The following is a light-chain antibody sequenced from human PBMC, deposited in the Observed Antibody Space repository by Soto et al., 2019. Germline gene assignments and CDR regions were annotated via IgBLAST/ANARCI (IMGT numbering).Light chain of an antibody. CDR3: QHYDTYSP. CDR2: KTS. J-gene: IGKJ4*02. V-gene: IGKV1-5*03. Sequence: DIQMTQSPSTLSASVGDRVTITCRASQTISSRLAWYQQKPGKAPKLLIYKTSSLESGVPSRFRGSGSGTEFTLTISSLQPDDLGIYYCQHYDTYSPFGGGTKVQIK. CDR1: QTISSR.